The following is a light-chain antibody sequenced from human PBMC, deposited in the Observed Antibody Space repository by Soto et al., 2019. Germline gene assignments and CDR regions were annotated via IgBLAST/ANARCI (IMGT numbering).Light chain of an antibody. CDR1: SSDVGGYNY. V-gene: IGLV2-11*01. Sequence: QSALTQPRSVSGSPGQSVTISFTGTSSDVGGYNYVSWYQHHPGKAPKVMIYDVSKRPSGVPGRFSGSKSGNTASLTISGLQSEDEADYYCCSFAGTYIYVFGTGTKVTVL. CDR2: DVS. CDR3: CSFAGTYIYV. J-gene: IGLJ1*01.